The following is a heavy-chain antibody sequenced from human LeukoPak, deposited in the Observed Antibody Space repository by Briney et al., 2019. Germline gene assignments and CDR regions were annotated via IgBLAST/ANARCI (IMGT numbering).Heavy chain of an antibody. D-gene: IGHD3-9*01. CDR2: ISSSSSYI. Sequence: GGSLRLSCAASGFTFSSYSMNWVRQAPGKGLEWVSSISSSSSYIYYADSVKGRFTISRDNAKNSLYLQMNSLRADDTAVYYCARSELRYFDWLSNPGIDYWGQGTLVTVSS. V-gene: IGHV3-21*04. CDR1: GFTFSSYS. J-gene: IGHJ4*02. CDR3: ARSELRYFDWLSNPGIDY.